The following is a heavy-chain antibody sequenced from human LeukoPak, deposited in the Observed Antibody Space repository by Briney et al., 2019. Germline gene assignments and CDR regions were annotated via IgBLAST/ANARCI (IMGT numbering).Heavy chain of an antibody. D-gene: IGHD3-16*01. CDR3: SRQEGADGPYYFFHGMDV. CDR1: GYSFTNYW. V-gene: IGHV5-10-1*01. CDR2: IDPRDSYT. J-gene: IGHJ6*02. Sequence: GESLKISCQASGYSFTNYWINWVRQMPGKGLEWMGRIDPRDSYTTYSPSFQGHVTISADESISTVYLQFSSLKASDTAIYFCSRQEGADGPYYFFHGMDVWGQGTTVTVSS.